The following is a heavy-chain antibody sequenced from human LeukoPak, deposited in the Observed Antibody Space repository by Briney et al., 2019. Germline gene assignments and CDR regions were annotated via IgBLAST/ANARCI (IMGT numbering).Heavy chain of an antibody. D-gene: IGHD6-13*01. Sequence: ASVKVSCKASGYTFTDYYMHWVRQAPGQGLEWLGWINPNSGGTNYAQKFQGRVTMTRDTSISTAYMELSRLRSDDTAVFYCAREEVIAAAGPTLDYWGQGALVTVSS. V-gene: IGHV1-2*02. CDR1: GYTFTDYY. CDR2: INPNSGGT. J-gene: IGHJ4*02. CDR3: AREEVIAAAGPTLDY.